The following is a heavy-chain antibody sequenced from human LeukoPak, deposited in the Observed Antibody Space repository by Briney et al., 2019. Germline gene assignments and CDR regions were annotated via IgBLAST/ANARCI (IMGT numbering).Heavy chain of an antibody. J-gene: IGHJ4*02. CDR3: ASPPLSYYDSSGPEFDY. CDR1: GYTFTGYY. Sequence: ASVKVSCKASGYTFTGYYMHWVRQAPGQGLEWMGWINPNSGGTNYAQKFQGRVTMTRDTSISTAYMELSRLRSDDTAVYYCASPPLSYYDSSGPEFDYWGQGTLVTVSS. D-gene: IGHD3-22*01. V-gene: IGHV1-2*02. CDR2: INPNSGGT.